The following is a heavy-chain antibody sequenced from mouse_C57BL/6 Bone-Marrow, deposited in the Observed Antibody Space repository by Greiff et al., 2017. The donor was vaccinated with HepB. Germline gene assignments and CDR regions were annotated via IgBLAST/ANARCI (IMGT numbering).Heavy chain of an antibody. CDR2: ISNGGGST. V-gene: IGHV5-12*01. Sequence: DVHLVESGGGLVQPGGSLKLSCAASGFTFSDYYMYWVRQTPEKRLEWVAYISNGGGSTYYPDTVKGRFTISRDNAKNTLYLQMSRLKSEDTAMYYCARLIYYYGSSSSYYAMDYWGQGTSVTVSS. CDR1: GFTFSDYY. J-gene: IGHJ4*01. CDR3: ARLIYYYGSSSSYYAMDY. D-gene: IGHD1-1*01.